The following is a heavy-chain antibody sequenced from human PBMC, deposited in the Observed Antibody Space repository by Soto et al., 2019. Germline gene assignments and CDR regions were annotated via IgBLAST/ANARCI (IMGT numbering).Heavy chain of an antibody. V-gene: IGHV3-30*18. D-gene: IGHD1-1*01. Sequence: QVQLVESGGGVVQPGRSLRLSCAASGFTFSSYGMHWVRQAPGKGLEWVAVISYDGSNKYYADSVKGGFTISRDNSKNTLYLQMNSLRAEDTALYYWSKGEGDYRNEPNWFDPWGQGNLVTVSS. CDR2: ISYDGSNK. J-gene: IGHJ5*02. CDR3: SKGEGDYRNEPNWFDP. CDR1: GFTFSSYG.